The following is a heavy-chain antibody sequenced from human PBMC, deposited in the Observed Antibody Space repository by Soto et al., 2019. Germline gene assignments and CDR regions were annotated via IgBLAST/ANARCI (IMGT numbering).Heavy chain of an antibody. Sequence: EVQLVESGGGLVQPGGSLRLSCAASGFTFSSHAMGWVRQAPGKGLEWVSAISGSGENTYYAASVKGRFTISRDNSKNALYLQMNSLRAEDTAVYYCARESCSSTGCYLFGMDVWGQGTTVTVSS. CDR2: ISGSGENT. V-gene: IGHV3-23*04. J-gene: IGHJ6*02. D-gene: IGHD2-2*01. CDR3: ARESCSSTGCYLFGMDV. CDR1: GFTFSSHA.